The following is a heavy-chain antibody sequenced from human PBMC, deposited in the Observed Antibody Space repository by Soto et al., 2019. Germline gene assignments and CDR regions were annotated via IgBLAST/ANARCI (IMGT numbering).Heavy chain of an antibody. J-gene: IGHJ4*02. CDR3: AKDAAYYFDY. CDR2: ISWGSGSI. Sequence: GGSLRLSCAASGFTFDDYAMHWVRQAPGKGLEWVSGISWGSGSIDYADSVKGRFTISRDNAKNSLYLQMNSLRAEDTALYYCAKDAAYYFDYWGQGTPVTVSS. CDR1: GFTFDDYA. V-gene: IGHV3-9*01. D-gene: IGHD6-25*01.